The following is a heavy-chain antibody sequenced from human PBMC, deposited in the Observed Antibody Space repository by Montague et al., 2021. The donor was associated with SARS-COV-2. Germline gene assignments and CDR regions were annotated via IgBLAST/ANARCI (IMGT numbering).Heavy chain of an antibody. D-gene: IGHD3-9*01. CDR1: GGSFSAYY. CDR2: INQSGNT. CDR3: ARRYGDGTGYHYMDS. V-gene: IGHV4-34*01. Sequence: SETLSLTCAVHGGSFSAYYWSWIRQPPGAGLEWIGDINQSGNTKYNPSLKSRATISLDASTNQFSLRLNSVAAGDTAAYYCARRYGDGTGYHYMDSWGQGTLVPVSS. J-gene: IGHJ4*02.